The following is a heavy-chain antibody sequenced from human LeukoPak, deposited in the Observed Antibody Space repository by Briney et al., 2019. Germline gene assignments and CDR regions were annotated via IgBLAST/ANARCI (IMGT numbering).Heavy chain of an antibody. J-gene: IGHJ4*02. CDR1: GFTFSSYS. CDR2: ISSSSSTI. CDR3: ASAPGGYRSY. V-gene: IGHV3-48*01. Sequence: PGGSLRLSCAASGFTFSSYSMNWVRQAPGKGLEWVSYISSSSSTIYYADSVKGRFTISRDNAKNSLYLQMSSLRAEDTAVYYCASAPGGYRSYWGQGTLVTVSS. D-gene: IGHD3-16*02.